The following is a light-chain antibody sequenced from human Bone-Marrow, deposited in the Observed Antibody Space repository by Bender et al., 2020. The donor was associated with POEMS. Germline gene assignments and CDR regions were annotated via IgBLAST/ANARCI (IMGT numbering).Light chain of an antibody. V-gene: IGLV2-23*01. Sequence: QSALTQPASVSGSPGQSITISCIGTSSDVGGYNLVSWYQQHPGKAPKVIIYEGSRRPSGVSNRFSGSKSGNTASLTISGLLPEDEADYFCCSYAGSRLIFGGGTKVTVL. J-gene: IGLJ2*01. CDR2: EGS. CDR1: SSDVGGYNL. CDR3: CSYAGSRLI.